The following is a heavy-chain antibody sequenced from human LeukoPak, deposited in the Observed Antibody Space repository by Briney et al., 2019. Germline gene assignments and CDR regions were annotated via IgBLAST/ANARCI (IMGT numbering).Heavy chain of an antibody. CDR1: GFTFSSYA. Sequence: GSLRLSCAASGFTFSSYAMSWVRQAPGKGLEWVSGISGTGDNTYYVDSVKGRFTISRDNPKTTLHLQMNSLRAEDTAMYYCARPSHYYDSSGPAQVQHWGQGTLVTVSS. CDR2: ISGTGDNT. J-gene: IGHJ1*01. D-gene: IGHD3-22*01. V-gene: IGHV3-23*01. CDR3: ARPSHYYDSSGPAQVQH.